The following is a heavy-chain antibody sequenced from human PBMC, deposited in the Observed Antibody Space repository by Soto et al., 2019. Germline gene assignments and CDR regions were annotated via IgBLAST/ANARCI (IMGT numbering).Heavy chain of an antibody. J-gene: IGHJ4*02. CDR1: GFTFTNYA. V-gene: IGHV3-23*01. CDR3: ARTDKFTSQSSGWANRFDC. Sequence: EVQLLESGGGLVQPGGSLRLSCAASGFTFTNYAMTWVRQAPGRGLEWVSTIIATGGTLYGDTVKGRFTISRDNSRSTLYLQMTSLRADDAAIYYCARTDKFTSQSSGWANRFDCWGQGTLVTVSS. D-gene: IGHD6-19*01. CDR2: IIATGGT.